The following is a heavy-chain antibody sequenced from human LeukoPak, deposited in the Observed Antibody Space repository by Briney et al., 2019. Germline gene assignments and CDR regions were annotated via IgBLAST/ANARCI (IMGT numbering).Heavy chain of an antibody. D-gene: IGHD3-22*01. V-gene: IGHV4-39*07. J-gene: IGHJ4*02. CDR2: IYYSGST. CDR1: GGSISSSSYY. Sequence: SETLSLTCTVSGGSISSSSYYWGWIRQPPGKGLEWIGSIYYSGSTYYNPSLKSRVTISVDTSKNQFSLKLSSVTAADTAVYYCARSQYYYDSSDLDWGQGTLVTVSS. CDR3: ARSQYYYDSSDLD.